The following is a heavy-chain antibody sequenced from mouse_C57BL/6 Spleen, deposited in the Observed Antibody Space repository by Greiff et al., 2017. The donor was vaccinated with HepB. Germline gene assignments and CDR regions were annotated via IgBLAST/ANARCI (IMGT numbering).Heavy chain of an antibody. CDR1: GFTFTDYY. J-gene: IGHJ2*01. CDR2: IRNKANGYKT. V-gene: IGHV7-3*01. CDR3: ARWGPSSYFDY. Sequence: EVMLVESGGGLVQPGGSLSLSCAASGFTFTDYYMSWVRQPPGQALEWLGFIRNKANGYKTEYSASVKGRFTISIDNSQSILYLQMKALSADDSATYYCARWGPSSYFDYWGQGTTLTVSS. D-gene: IGHD1-1*01.